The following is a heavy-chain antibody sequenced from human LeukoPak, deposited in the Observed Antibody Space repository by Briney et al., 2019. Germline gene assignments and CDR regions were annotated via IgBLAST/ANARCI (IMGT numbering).Heavy chain of an antibody. D-gene: IGHD5-12*01. CDR1: GFTFSNYG. Sequence: HPGGSLRLSCAASGFTFSNYGIHWVRQAPGQGLEWVAAIQHDGSEKYYGDSVKGRFTISRDNAKKSLYLQMNSLRAEDTAVYYCARGGSTGYWGQGTLVTVSS. CDR2: IQHDGSEK. V-gene: IGHV3-33*05. J-gene: IGHJ4*02. CDR3: ARGGSTGY.